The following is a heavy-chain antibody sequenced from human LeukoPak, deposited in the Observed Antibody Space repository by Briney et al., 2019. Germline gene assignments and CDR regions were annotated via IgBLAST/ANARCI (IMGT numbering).Heavy chain of an antibody. CDR1: GYSISSGYY. V-gene: IGHV4-38-2*02. Sequence: SETLSLTCTVSGYSISSGYYWGWIRQPPGKGLEWIGSIYHSGSTYYNPSLKSRVIISVDTSKNQFSLKLSSVTAADTAVYYCASTGGYSGYEVYYYYYYMDVWGKGTTVTVSS. D-gene: IGHD5-12*01. CDR3: ASTGGYSGYEVYYYYYYMDV. CDR2: IYHSGST. J-gene: IGHJ6*03.